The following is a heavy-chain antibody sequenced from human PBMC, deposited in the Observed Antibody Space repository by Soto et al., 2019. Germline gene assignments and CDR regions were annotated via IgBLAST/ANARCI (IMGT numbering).Heavy chain of an antibody. CDR3: AKGGAVAGTGGYFDY. Sequence: EVQLLESGGGLVQPGGSLRLSCAASGFTFSSYAMSWVRQAPGKGLEWVSAISGSGGSTYYADSVKGRFTISRDNSKNTMYLQMNSLRAEDTAVYYCAKGGAVAGTGGYFDYWGQGTLVTVSS. J-gene: IGHJ4*02. CDR1: GFTFSSYA. V-gene: IGHV3-23*01. CDR2: ISGSGGST. D-gene: IGHD6-19*01.